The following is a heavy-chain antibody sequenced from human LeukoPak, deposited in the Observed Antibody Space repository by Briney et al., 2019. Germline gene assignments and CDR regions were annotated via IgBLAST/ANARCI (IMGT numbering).Heavy chain of an antibody. V-gene: IGHV3-30*02. CDR1: GFTFSSYA. CDR3: AKDLGDIVVVPAARDNWFDP. Sequence: PGGSLRLSCAASGFTFSSYAMSWVRQAPGKGLEWVAFIRYDGSNKYYADSVKGRFTISRDNSKNTLYLQMNSLRAEDSAVYYCAKDLGDIVVVPAARDNWFDPWGQGTLVTVSS. CDR2: IRYDGSNK. J-gene: IGHJ5*02. D-gene: IGHD2-2*01.